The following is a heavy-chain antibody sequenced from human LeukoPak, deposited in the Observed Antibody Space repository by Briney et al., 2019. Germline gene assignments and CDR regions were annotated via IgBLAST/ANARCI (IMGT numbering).Heavy chain of an antibody. CDR1: GFTFSSYA. CDR2: INSDGSST. V-gene: IGHV3-74*01. Sequence: GGSLRLSCAASGFTFSSYAMSWVRQAPGKGLVWVSRINSDGSSTNYADSVKGRFTISRDNAKNTLHLQMNSLRAEDTAVYYCTTEPPHFDYWGQGTLVTVSS. CDR3: TTEPPHFDY. J-gene: IGHJ4*02.